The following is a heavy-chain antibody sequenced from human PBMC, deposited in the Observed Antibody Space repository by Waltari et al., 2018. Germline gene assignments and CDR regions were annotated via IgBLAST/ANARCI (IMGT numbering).Heavy chain of an antibody. CDR2: IVVGSGNT. Sequence: QMQLVQSGPEVKKPGTSVKFSCKASGFTFTSSAMQWVRQARGQRLEWIGWIVVGSGNTNYAQKFQERVTIIRDMSTSTAYMELSSLRSEDTAVYYCAAFSYYYGSGTPSVDVWGQGTTVTVSS. CDR1: GFTFTSSA. V-gene: IGHV1-58*02. D-gene: IGHD3-10*01. CDR3: AAFSYYYGSGTPSVDV. J-gene: IGHJ6*02.